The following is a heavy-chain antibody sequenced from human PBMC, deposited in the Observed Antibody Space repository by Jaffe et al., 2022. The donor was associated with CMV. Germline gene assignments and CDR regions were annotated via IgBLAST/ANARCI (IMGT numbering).Heavy chain of an antibody. J-gene: IGHJ5*02. CDR3: ARGSDCGGDCGWFDP. D-gene: IGHD2-21*02. Sequence: QVKLQESGPGLVRPSETLSLTCNVSGGSISSSSYYWGWFRQPPGGGLEWIGTTYYTGSTHYNPSLKSRISISVDTSKNHFSLKLTSVTAADTAVYYCARGSDCGGDCGWFDPWGQGTLVTVSS. V-gene: IGHV4-39*02. CDR2: TYYTGST. CDR1: GGSISSSSYY.